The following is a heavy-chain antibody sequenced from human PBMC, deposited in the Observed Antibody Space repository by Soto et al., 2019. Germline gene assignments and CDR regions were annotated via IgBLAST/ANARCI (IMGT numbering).Heavy chain of an antibody. J-gene: IGHJ4*02. CDR2: INSTGTIK. V-gene: IGHV3-48*01. CDR3: ARMSSSISPGC. CDR1: GFTFTTYS. D-gene: IGHD2-2*01. Sequence: PGGSLRLSCAASGFTFTTYSTNWVRQAPGKGLEWVSYINSTGTIKYYAGSVKGRFTISRDNAKNSLYLQMNSLRAEDTAVYYCARMSSSISPGCWGQGTLVTVSS.